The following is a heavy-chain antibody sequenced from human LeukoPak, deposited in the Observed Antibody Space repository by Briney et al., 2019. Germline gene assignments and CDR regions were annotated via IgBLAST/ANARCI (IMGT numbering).Heavy chain of an antibody. D-gene: IGHD2-21*02. CDR3: ARVNCGGDCYSDRGAFDI. Sequence: GASVKVSCKASGGTFSSYTITRVRQAPGQGLEWMGGIIPIFGTANYAQKFQGRVTITADESTSTAYIELSSLRSEDTAVYYCARVNCGGDCYSDRGAFDIWGQGTMVTVSS. CDR1: GGTFSSYT. J-gene: IGHJ3*02. CDR2: IIPIFGTA. V-gene: IGHV1-69*13.